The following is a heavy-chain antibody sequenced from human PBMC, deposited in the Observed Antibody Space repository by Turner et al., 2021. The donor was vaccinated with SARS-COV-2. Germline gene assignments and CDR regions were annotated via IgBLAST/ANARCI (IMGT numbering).Heavy chain of an antibody. CDR2: IYYSGST. Sequence: QLQLQESGPGLVKPSETLSLTCTVSGGSISSSSYNWGWIRQPPGKGLEWIGSIYYSGSTYDNPSLKSRVTISVDTSKNQFSVKLSSVTAADTAVYYCTIAPNYYYGMDVWGQGTTVTVSS. CDR1: GGSISSSSYN. CDR3: TIAPNYYYGMDV. V-gene: IGHV4-39*01. J-gene: IGHJ6*02.